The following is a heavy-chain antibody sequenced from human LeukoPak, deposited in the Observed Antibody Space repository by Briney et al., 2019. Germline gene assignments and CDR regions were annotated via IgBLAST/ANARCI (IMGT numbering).Heavy chain of an antibody. Sequence: SETLPLTCTVSGGSISSYYWSWIRQPPGKGLEWIGYIFYTGSTNYNPSLKGRVTISVDTSKNQFSLKLSSVTAADTAVYYCVRVRRDSSGYYYFDYWGQGTLVTVSS. D-gene: IGHD3-22*01. J-gene: IGHJ4*02. CDR3: VRVRRDSSGYYYFDY. V-gene: IGHV4-59*01. CDR2: IFYTGST. CDR1: GGSISSYY.